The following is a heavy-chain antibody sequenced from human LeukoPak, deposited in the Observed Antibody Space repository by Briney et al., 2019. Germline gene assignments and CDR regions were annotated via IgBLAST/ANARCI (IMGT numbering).Heavy chain of an antibody. Sequence: SETLSLTCAVYGGSFSGYYWSWIRQPPGKGLEWIGEINHSGSTNYNPFLKSRVTISVDTSKNQFSLKLSSVTAADTAVYYCARGRRSSTSNTTNWFDPWGQGTLVTVSS. CDR2: INHSGST. CDR3: ARGRRSSTSNTTNWFDP. J-gene: IGHJ5*02. D-gene: IGHD2-2*01. V-gene: IGHV4-34*01. CDR1: GGSFSGYY.